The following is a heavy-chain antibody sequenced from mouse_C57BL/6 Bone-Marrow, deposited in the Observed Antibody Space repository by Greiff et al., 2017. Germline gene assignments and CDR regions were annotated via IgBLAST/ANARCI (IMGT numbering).Heavy chain of an antibody. J-gene: IGHJ3*01. Sequence: EVQGVESGGGLVKPGGSLTLSCAASGFTFSDYGMHWVRQAPEKGLEWVAYISSGSSTIYYAVTVKGRFIISRDYAKNTLFLQTTSLRSEKTDMYYCDRGDCNYEGAWFAYWGQGTLVTVSA. CDR1: GFTFSDYG. CDR3: DRGDCNYEGAWFAY. CDR2: ISSGSSTI. V-gene: IGHV5-17*01. D-gene: IGHD2-12*01.